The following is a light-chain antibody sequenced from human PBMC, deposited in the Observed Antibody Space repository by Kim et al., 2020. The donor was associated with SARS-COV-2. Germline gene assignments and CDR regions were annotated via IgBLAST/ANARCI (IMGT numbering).Light chain of an antibody. Sequence: DIQMTQSPSTLSASVGDRVTITCRASQSISSRLAWYQQKPGKAPKLLIYDASDLESGVPSRFSGSGSGTKFTLTISSLQPDDFATYYCQQYNNFSYTFGQGTKLEIK. CDR3: QQYNNFSYT. J-gene: IGKJ2*01. V-gene: IGKV1-5*01. CDR1: QSISSR. CDR2: DAS.